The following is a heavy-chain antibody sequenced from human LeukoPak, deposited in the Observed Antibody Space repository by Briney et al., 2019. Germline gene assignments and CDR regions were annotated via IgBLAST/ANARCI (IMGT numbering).Heavy chain of an antibody. CDR2: INHSGST. D-gene: IGHD2-21*02. V-gene: IGHV4-34*01. Sequence: TLSLTCAVYGGSFSGYYWSWIRQPPGKGLEWIGEINHSGSTNYNPSLKSRVTISVDTSKNQFSLKLSSVTAADTAVYYCARGGVVTAPPFDYWGQGTLVTVSS. CDR3: ARGGVVTAPPFDY. J-gene: IGHJ4*02. CDR1: GGSFSGYY.